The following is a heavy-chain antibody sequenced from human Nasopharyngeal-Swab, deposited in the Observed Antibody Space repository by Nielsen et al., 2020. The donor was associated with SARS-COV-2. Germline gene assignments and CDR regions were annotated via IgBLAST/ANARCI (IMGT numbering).Heavy chain of an antibody. D-gene: IGHD2-15*01. CDR3: AKDRYCSGGACYFNGFDS. J-gene: IGHJ4*02. V-gene: IGHV3-23*01. Sequence: GGSLRLSCAASGFTFSSYWMSWVRQAPGKGLEWVSSVTGSGSTTKYADSVKGRFTISRDNSNKKVYLQMHSLRAEDSAVYYCAKDRYCSGGACYFNGFDSWGQGTLVTVSS. CDR2: VTGSGSTT. CDR1: GFTFSSYW.